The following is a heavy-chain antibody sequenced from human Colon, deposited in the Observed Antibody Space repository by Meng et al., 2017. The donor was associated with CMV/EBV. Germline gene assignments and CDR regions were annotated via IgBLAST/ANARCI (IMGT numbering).Heavy chain of an antibody. Sequence: SETLSLTCNVSGGSISTYYWTWIRQPPGKGLEWIGNVYYTGSAKYNPSLKSRLTISVDTAKNQFSLKLSSVTVADTAIYYCARADTSLAMYYFDYWGPGMLVTVSS. D-gene: IGHD3-16*01. CDR1: GGSISTYY. CDR3: ARADTSLAMYYFDY. J-gene: IGHJ4*02. CDR2: VYYTGSA. V-gene: IGHV4-59*13.